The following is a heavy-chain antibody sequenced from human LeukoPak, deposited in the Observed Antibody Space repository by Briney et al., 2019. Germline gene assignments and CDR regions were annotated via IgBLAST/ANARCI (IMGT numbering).Heavy chain of an antibody. CDR3: ARGGLGRRSDAFDI. V-gene: IGHV4-4*07. Sequence: PSETLSLTCTVSGGSISSYYWSWIRQPAGKGLEWIGRIYTSGSTNCNPSLKSRVTMSVDTSKNQFSLKLSSVTAADTAVYYCARGGLGRRSDAFDIWGQGTMVTVSS. J-gene: IGHJ3*02. CDR2: IYTSGST. CDR1: GGSISSYY. D-gene: IGHD3-16*01.